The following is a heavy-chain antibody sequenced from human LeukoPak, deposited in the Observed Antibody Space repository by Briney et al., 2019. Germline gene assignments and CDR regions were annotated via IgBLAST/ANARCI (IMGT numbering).Heavy chain of an antibody. Sequence: GGSLRLSCAASGFTFSSYPMHWVRQAPGKGLEWVAVISYDGSNKYYADSVKGRFTISRDNSKNTLYLQMNSLRAEDTAVYYCARDFYGNPVTPFYWGQGTLVTVSS. J-gene: IGHJ4*02. V-gene: IGHV3-30-3*01. CDR2: ISYDGSNK. CDR3: ARDFYGNPVTPFY. CDR1: GFTFSSYP. D-gene: IGHD4-23*01.